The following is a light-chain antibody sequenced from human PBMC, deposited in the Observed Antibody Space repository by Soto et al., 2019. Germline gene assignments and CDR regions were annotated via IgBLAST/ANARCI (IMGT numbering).Light chain of an antibody. CDR1: QSVSSSY. V-gene: IGKV3-20*01. CDR2: GAS. Sequence: EIVSTQSPGTLSLSPGERATLSCRACQSVSSSYLAWYQQKPGQAPRLLIYGASSRATGIPDRFSGSGSGTDFTLTISRLEPEDFAVYYCQQYGSSPTTFAQGTRLEIK. J-gene: IGKJ5*01. CDR3: QQYGSSPTT.